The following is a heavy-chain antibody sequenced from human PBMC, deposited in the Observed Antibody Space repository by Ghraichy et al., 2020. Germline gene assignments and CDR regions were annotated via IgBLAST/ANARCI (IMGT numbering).Heavy chain of an antibody. CDR2: IKEDESEK. J-gene: IGHJ1*01. V-gene: IGHV3-7*03. Sequence: GESLKISCAASGFTFSNYWMNWVRQAPGKGLEWVANIKEDESEKNYVDSVKGRFTVSRDSTKNSVSLQMSNLRAEDTAVYYCAIGSGWTSEHWGQGTLVTVSS. CDR1: GFTFSNYW. D-gene: IGHD6-19*01. CDR3: AIGSGWTSEH.